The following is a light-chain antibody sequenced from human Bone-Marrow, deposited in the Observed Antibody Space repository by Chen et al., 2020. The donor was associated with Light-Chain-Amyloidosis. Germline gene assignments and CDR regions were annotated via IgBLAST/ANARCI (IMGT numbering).Light chain of an antibody. CDR2: SNN. CDR1: SSNIARKS. V-gene: IGLV1-47*01. J-gene: IGLJ3*02. Sequence: QSALTQPPSASGTPGQRVTISCYGSSSNIARKSVYWYQQLPGTAPKLLIYSNNQRPSGCPDRVSASKSGTSAFLASSGLRSEDEADYYCAAWDDSLSGRVFGGGTKLTVL. CDR3: AAWDDSLSGRV.